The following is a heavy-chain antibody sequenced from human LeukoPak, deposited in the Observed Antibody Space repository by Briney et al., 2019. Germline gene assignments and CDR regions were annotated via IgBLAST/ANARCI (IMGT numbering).Heavy chain of an antibody. CDR2: IYYSGST. CDR1: GGSISSYY. Sequence: SSETLSLTCTVSGGSISSYYWSWIRQPPGKGLEWIGYIYYSGSTNYNPSLKSRVTMSVDTSKNQFSLKLSSVTAADTAVYYCARDPAVAGTGYFDYWGQGTLVTVSS. CDR3: ARDPAVAGTGYFDY. J-gene: IGHJ4*02. D-gene: IGHD6-19*01. V-gene: IGHV4-59*01.